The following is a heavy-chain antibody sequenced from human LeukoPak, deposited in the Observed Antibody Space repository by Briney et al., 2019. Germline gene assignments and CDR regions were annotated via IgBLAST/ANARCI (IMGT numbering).Heavy chain of an antibody. D-gene: IGHD3-10*01. CDR1: GFTFSSYA. J-gene: IGHJ4*02. Sequence: PGGSLRLSCAASGFTFSSYAMHWVRQAPGKGLEWVAVISYDGSNKYYADSVKGRFTISRDNSKNTLYLQMNSLRAEDTAVYYCARDTNYYGSGSYAAYWGQGTLVAVSS. V-gene: IGHV3-30-3*01. CDR2: ISYDGSNK. CDR3: ARDTNYYGSGSYAAY.